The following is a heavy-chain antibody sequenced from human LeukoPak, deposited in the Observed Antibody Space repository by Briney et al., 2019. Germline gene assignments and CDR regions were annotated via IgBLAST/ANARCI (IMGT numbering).Heavy chain of an antibody. CDR3: AKDEIIDIYYMDV. J-gene: IGHJ6*03. CDR2: IRSDGSIK. D-gene: IGHD2/OR15-2a*01. CDR1: GFSFSDYG. V-gene: IGHV3-30*02. Sequence: GGSLRLSCAASGFSFSDYGMDWVRQAPGKGLEWVAFIRSDGSIKYYLDSVKGRFTISRDNSKNTMYLQMNSLRAEDTAVYYCAKDEIIDIYYMDVWGKGTTVTVSS.